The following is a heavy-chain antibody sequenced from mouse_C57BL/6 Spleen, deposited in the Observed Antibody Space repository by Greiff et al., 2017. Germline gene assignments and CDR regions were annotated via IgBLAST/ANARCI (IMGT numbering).Heavy chain of an antibody. Sequence: VQLQQSGAELAKPGASVKLSCKASGYTFTSYWMHWVKQRPGQGLEWIGYINPSSGYTKYNQKFKDKATLTADKSSNTAYMQLSSLTYEDSAVYYCAKKCGPEGVAYWGQGTLVTVSA. CDR2: INPSSGYT. V-gene: IGHV1-7*01. CDR1: GYTFTSYW. CDR3: AKKCGPEGVAY. J-gene: IGHJ3*01.